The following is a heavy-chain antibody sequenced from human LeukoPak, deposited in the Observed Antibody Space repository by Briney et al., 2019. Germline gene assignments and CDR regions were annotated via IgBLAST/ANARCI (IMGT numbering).Heavy chain of an antibody. V-gene: IGHV5-51*01. D-gene: IGHD2/OR15-2a*01. J-gene: IGHJ4*02. Sequence: GESLKISCQGSGYNFPIYWIGWVRQMPGQGLEWMGIIYPDDSNTIYGPSFQGQVTISADKSINTAYQEWSSLKASDTAIYYCARGGRPDFRVFDYWGQGTLVTVSS. CDR2: IYPDDSNT. CDR3: ARGGRPDFRVFDY. CDR1: GYNFPIYW.